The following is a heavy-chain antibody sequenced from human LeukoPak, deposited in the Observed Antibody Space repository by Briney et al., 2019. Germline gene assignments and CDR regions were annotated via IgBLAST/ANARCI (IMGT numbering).Heavy chain of an antibody. CDR1: GGSISSSNYY. V-gene: IGHV4-39*01. CDR3: ARRGYSSGHYVLDI. Sequence: SETLSLTCTVSGGSISSSNYYWSRIRQPPGQGLEWIGNFYYSGSTSSSQSLKSRVTISVDTSKNQFSLKLSSVTAADTAVYYCARRGYSSGHYVLDIWGQGTMVTVSS. CDR2: FYYSGST. D-gene: IGHD6-19*01. J-gene: IGHJ3*02.